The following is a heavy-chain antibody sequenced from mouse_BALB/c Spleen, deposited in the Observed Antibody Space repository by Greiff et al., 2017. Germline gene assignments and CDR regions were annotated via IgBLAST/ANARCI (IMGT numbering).Heavy chain of an antibody. CDR2: ISYSGST. CDR1: GDSITSGY. D-gene: IGHD2-4*01. J-gene: IGHJ3*01. CDR3: ARSFYDYEGTWFAY. V-gene: IGHV3-8*02. Sequence: EVMLVESGPSLVKPSQTLSLTCSVTGDSITSGYWNWIRKFPGNKLEYMGYISYSGSTYYNPSLKSRISITRDTSKNQYYLQLNSVTTEDTATYYCARSFYDYEGTWFAYWGQGTLVTVSA.